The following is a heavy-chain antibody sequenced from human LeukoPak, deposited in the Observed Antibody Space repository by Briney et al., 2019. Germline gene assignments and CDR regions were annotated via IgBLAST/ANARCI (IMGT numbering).Heavy chain of an antibody. D-gene: IGHD3-3*01. J-gene: IGHJ3*02. Sequence: GGSLRLSCAASGFTFSDYYMSWVRQAPGRGLEWVAFIRYDGSNKYYADSVKGRFTISRDNSKNTLYLQMNSLRAEDTAVYYCARDPKIRGDFWSGQGSDAFDIWGQGTMVTVSS. V-gene: IGHV3-30*02. CDR2: IRYDGSNK. CDR3: ARDPKIRGDFWSGQGSDAFDI. CDR1: GFTFSDYY.